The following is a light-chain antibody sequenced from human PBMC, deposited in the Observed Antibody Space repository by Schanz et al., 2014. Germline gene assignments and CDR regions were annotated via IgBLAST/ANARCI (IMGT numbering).Light chain of an antibody. Sequence: DIQMTQSPSSLSASVGDRVTITCRASQSISSYLNWYQQKPGKAPKVLISDASSLESGVPSRFSGSGSGTEFTLTISSLQPDDFATYYCQQYYSYWAFGQGTKVEIK. CDR2: DAS. CDR1: QSISSY. V-gene: IGKV1-5*01. CDR3: QQYYSYWA. J-gene: IGKJ1*01.